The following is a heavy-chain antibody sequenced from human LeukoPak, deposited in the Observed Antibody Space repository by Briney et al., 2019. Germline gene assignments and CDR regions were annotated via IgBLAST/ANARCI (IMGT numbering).Heavy chain of an antibody. Sequence: GGSLRLSCAASGFTFSSYWMSWVRQAPGKGLEWVANIKQDGSEKCYVDSVKGRFTISRDNAKNSLYLQMNSLRAEDTAVYYCATSRFIAVAGLDYWGQGTLVTVSS. CDR3: ATSRFIAVAGLDY. V-gene: IGHV3-7*01. J-gene: IGHJ4*02. CDR1: GFTFSSYW. D-gene: IGHD6-19*01. CDR2: IKQDGSEK.